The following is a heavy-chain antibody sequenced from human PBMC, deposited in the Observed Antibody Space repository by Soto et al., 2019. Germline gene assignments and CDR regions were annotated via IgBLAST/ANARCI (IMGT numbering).Heavy chain of an antibody. V-gene: IGHV4-61*01. J-gene: IGHJ6*02. CDR2: IYYSGST. CDR1: GGSVSSGSYY. D-gene: IGHD2-2*01. Sequence: QVQLQESGPGLVKPSETLSLTCTVSGGSVSSGSYYWSWIRQPPGKGLEWIGYIYYSGSTNYNPPLKSRVTISVDTSKNQFSLKLSSVTAADTAVYYCARGDVLVPYYYYGMDVWGQGTTVTVSS. CDR3: ARGDVLVPYYYYGMDV.